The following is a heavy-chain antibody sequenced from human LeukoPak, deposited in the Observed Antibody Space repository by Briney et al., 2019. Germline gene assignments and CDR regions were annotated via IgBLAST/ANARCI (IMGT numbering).Heavy chain of an antibody. J-gene: IGHJ4*02. Sequence: ASVKDSCMASGYTFISYAAHWVRQAPGQRREWMGWINAGDGITQFTQTLQGRVTFTRDTSASTVYMELSSLRSEDKAGYYCARRYCSRTRRQYYLEYWGQGTLVTVSS. CDR2: INAGDGIT. V-gene: IGHV1-3*01. D-gene: IGHD2-2*01. CDR3: ARRYCSRTRRQYYLEY. CDR1: GYTFISYA.